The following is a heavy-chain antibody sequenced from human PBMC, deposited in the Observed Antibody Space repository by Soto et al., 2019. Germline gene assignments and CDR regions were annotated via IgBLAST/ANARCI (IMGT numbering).Heavy chain of an antibody. D-gene: IGHD6-19*01. V-gene: IGHV1-69*13. CDR3: ARFKLEGWTAVAGRNYHGMDV. J-gene: IGHJ6*02. CDR1: GGTFSSYA. CDR2: IIPIFGTA. Sequence: ASVKVSCKASGGTFSSYAISWVRHAPGQGLEWMGGIIPIFGTANYAQKFQGRVTITADESTSTAYMELSSLRSEDTAVYYCARFKLEGWTAVAGRNYHGMDVWGQGTTVTVSS.